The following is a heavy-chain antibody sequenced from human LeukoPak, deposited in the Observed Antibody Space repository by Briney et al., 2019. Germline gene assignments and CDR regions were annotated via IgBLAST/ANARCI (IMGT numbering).Heavy chain of an antibody. CDR3: AKPKAASSGTGRSFDY. Sequence: PWGALRLACAASGVTFSNYARSWVRQAPGKGLEWVAAISGSGDSTYYADSVKGLFTVSRDNSKNTLYLQMSGLRAEDTALYYCAKPKAASSGTGRSFDYWGQGTLVTVSS. CDR1: GVTFSNYA. V-gene: IGHV3-23*01. CDR2: ISGSGDST. J-gene: IGHJ4*02. D-gene: IGHD6-13*01.